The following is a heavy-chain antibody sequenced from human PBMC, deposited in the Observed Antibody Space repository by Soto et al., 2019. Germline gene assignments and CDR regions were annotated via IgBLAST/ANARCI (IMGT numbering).Heavy chain of an antibody. CDR1: GFTFRNYW. CDR2: INSDGSTT. CDR3: ARTSYDSSGYSKDYDF. D-gene: IGHD3-22*01. Sequence: GSLRLSCAASGFTFRNYWMHWVRQAPGKGLVWVSRINSDGSTTSYADSVKGRFTISRDNAKNTLSLQMNSLRAEDTAVYFCARTSYDSSGYSKDYDFWGLGTLVT. V-gene: IGHV3-74*01. J-gene: IGHJ4*02.